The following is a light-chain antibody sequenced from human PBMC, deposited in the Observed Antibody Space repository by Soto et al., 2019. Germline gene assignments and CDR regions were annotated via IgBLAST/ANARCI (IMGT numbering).Light chain of an antibody. CDR2: DVS. J-gene: IGLJ1*01. CDR3: YSYAGSYTFYV. CDR1: SSDVGGYNL. Sequence: QSALTQPSSVSGSPGQSVTISCTGTSSDVGGYNLVSWYQQHPGKAPKLMIYDVSKRPSGVPDRFSGSKSGNTASLTISGLQAEDEADYYCYSYAGSYTFYVFGTGTKLTVL. V-gene: IGLV2-11*01.